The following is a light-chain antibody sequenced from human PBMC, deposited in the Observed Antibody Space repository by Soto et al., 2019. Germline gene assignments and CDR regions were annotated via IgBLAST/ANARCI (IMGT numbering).Light chain of an antibody. CDR1: NSDIADYDY. V-gene: IGLV2-14*01. CDR3: NSYATGNTRV. CDR2: EVS. Sequence: SVLTLPSSLSGCPGQSINISCTGSNSDIADYDYVSWYQQHPGKAPKVLISEVSNRPSGVSNRFSGSKSGNTASLTISGLQAEDEADYYCNSYATGNTRVFGTGTKVTVL. J-gene: IGLJ1*01.